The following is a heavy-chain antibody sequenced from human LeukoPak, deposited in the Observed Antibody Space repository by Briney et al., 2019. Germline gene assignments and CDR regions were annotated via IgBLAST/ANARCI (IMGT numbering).Heavy chain of an antibody. Sequence: GGSLRLSCTGSGFPFSSYGMHWVRQTPGRGLEWAAFMRYDGKTEYYADSVKGRFTIAREDSHSTVHLHMKDLRPDDAAVYFCAKDLNTVVMQNFDSWGQGTLVSVSS. CDR2: MRYDGKTE. CDR3: AKDLNTVVMQNFDS. D-gene: IGHD2-21*01. J-gene: IGHJ4*02. CDR1: GFPFSSYG. V-gene: IGHV3-30*02.